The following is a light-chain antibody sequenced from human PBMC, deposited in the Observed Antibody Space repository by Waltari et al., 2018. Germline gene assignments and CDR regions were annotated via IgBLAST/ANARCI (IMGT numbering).Light chain of an antibody. CDR3: QAWDSSTYV. CDR1: ALPKQY. Sequence: SYDLTQPPSVSVSPGQTARITCSGDALPKQYAYWYQQKAGQAPVLVIYKNKERPSGIPERFPGSNSGDAATLTIRGTQAMDEADYYCQAWDSSTYVFGSGTTVTVL. V-gene: IGLV3-1*01. CDR2: KNK. J-gene: IGLJ1*01.